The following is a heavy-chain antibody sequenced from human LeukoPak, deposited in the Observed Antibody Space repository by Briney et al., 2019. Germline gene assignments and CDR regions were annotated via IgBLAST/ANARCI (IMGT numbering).Heavy chain of an antibody. Sequence: SETLSLTCAVYGGSFSGYYWSWIRQPPGKGLEWIGYIYYSGSTNYNPSLKSRVTISVDTSKNQFSLKLSSVTAADTAVYYCARDPGSGYDSRGFDYWGQGTLVTVSS. CDR2: IYYSGST. D-gene: IGHD5-12*01. J-gene: IGHJ4*02. CDR3: ARDPGSGYDSRGFDY. CDR1: GGSFSGYY. V-gene: IGHV4-59*01.